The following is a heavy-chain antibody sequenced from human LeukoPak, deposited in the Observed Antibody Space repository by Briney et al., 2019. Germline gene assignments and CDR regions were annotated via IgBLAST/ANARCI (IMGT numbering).Heavy chain of an antibody. CDR1: GGSFSGYY. Sequence: PSETLSLTCAVYGGSFSGYYWSWIRQPPGKGLEWIGEINHSGSTNYNPSLKSRVTISVDTSKNQFSLKLSSVTAADTAVYYCARGGYCGGGSCYTAPFDYWGQGTLVTVSS. CDR2: INHSGST. D-gene: IGHD2-15*01. CDR3: ARGGYCGGGSCYTAPFDY. V-gene: IGHV4-34*01. J-gene: IGHJ4*02.